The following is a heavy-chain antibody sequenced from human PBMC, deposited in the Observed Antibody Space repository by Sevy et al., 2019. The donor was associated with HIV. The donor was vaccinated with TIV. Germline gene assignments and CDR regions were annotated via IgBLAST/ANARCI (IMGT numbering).Heavy chain of an antibody. V-gene: IGHV1-46*01. CDR2: INPSGGST. CDR3: ARDYVGRDSYVFNWFDP. J-gene: IGHJ5*02. D-gene: IGHD5-18*01. Sequence: ASVKVSCKASGYTFTSYYMHWVRQAPGQGLEWMGIINPSGGSTSYAQKFQGRVTMTRDTSTSTVYMELSSLRSEDTAVYYCARDYVGRDSYVFNWFDPWGQGTLVTVS. CDR1: GYTFTSYY.